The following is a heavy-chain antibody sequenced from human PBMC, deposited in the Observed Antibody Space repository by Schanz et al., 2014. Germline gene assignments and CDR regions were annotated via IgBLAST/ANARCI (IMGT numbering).Heavy chain of an antibody. CDR1: GFTFSKYG. J-gene: IGHJ6*03. CDR3: AKDYQDCSSTSCYLWENYYMDV. Sequence: QVQLVESGGGVVQPGRSLRLSCAASGFTFSKYGVHWVRQAPGKGPEWVALVWSDGNTKYYVDSVKGRFTISRDSSKNTLYLQMNSLRAEDTAVYYCAKDYQDCSSTSCYLWENYYMDVWGKGTTVTVSS. CDR2: VWSDGNTK. V-gene: IGHV3-33*06. D-gene: IGHD2-2*01.